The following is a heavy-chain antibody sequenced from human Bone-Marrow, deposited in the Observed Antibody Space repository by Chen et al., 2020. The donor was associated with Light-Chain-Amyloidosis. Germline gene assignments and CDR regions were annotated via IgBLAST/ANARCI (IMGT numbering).Heavy chain of an antibody. CDR1: GYTFPNYW. CDR3: ARRRDGYNFDY. D-gene: IGHD5-12*01. V-gene: IGHV5-51*01. Sequence: EVQLELSGPEVKKPGESLKISCKGSGYTFPNYWIGWVRQMPGKGLELMGVIYPDDSDARYSPSFEGQVTISADKSITTAYLQWRSLKASDTAMYYCARRRDGYNFDYWGQGTLVTVSS. CDR2: IYPDDSDA. J-gene: IGHJ4*02.